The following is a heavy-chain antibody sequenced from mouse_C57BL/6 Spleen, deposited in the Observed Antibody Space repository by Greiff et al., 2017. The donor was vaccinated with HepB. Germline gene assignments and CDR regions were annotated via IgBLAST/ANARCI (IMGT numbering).Heavy chain of an antibody. CDR3: ARGSGTYDFDY. CDR2: IYPSDSET. V-gene: IGHV1-61*01. Sequence: QVQLQQSGAELVRPGSSVKLSCKASGYTFTSYWMDWVKQRPGQGLEWIGNIYPSDSETHYNQKFKDKATLTVDKSSSTAYMQLSSLTSEDSAVYYCARGSGTYDFDYWGQGTTLTVSS. CDR1: GYTFTSYW. J-gene: IGHJ2*01. D-gene: IGHD5-1*01.